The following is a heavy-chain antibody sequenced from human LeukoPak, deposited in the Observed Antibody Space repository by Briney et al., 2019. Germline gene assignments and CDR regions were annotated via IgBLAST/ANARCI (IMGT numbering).Heavy chain of an antibody. CDR1: GYTFTSYD. D-gene: IGHD6-19*01. Sequence: ASVKVSCKASGYTFTSYDINWVRQATGQGLEWMGWINPNSGNTGYAQKFQGRVTMTRNTSISTAYMELSRLRCEDTAVYYCARAGAGTNYYYYGMHFWGQGTPVTVSS. J-gene: IGHJ6*02. CDR3: ARAGAGTNYYYYGMHF. V-gene: IGHV1-8*01. CDR2: INPNSGNT.